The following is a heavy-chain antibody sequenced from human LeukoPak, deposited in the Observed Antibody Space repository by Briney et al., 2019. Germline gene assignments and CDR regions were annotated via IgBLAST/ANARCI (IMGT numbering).Heavy chain of an antibody. CDR3: ARDHDYGGFSAFDI. D-gene: IGHD4-17*01. J-gene: IGHJ3*02. V-gene: IGHV3-53*05. CDR2: IYSGGST. Sequence: GGSLRLSCATSGFTFSAYSMSWVRQAPGKGLEWVSVIYSGGSTYYADSVKGRFTISRDNSKNTLYLQMNSLRAEDTAVYYCARDHDYGGFSAFDIWGQGTMVTVSS. CDR1: GFTFSAYS.